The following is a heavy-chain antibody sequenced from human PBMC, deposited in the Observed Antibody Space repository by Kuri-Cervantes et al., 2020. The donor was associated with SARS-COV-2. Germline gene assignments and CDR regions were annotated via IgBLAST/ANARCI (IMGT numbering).Heavy chain of an antibody. D-gene: IGHD2-2*01. Sequence: GESLKISCAASGFTFSDYDMHWVRQVTGKGLEWVSAIGPVGDTHYPGSVKGRFTISRDNSKDTLYLQMNSLRAEDTAVYYCARASGGYWGYQLHDKTTGYYGMDVWGQGTTVTVSS. CDR3: ARASGGYWGYQLHDKTTGYYGMDV. CDR2: IGPVGDT. J-gene: IGHJ6*02. CDR1: GFTFSDYD. V-gene: IGHV3-13*01.